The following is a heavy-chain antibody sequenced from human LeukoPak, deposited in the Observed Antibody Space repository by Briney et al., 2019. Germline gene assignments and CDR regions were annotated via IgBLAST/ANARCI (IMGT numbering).Heavy chain of an antibody. CDR3: ARDEVGSSGWKLMTYYYYYMDV. D-gene: IGHD6-19*01. CDR1: GFTFTTYW. J-gene: IGHJ6*03. Sequence: PGESLRLSCAASGFTFTTYWMSWVRQLPGKGLEWVDNINQDGTEKYYVDSVKGRFTISRDNAKNSLYLQMNSLRAEDTAVYYCARDEVGSSGWKLMTYYYYYMDVWGKGTTVTVSS. CDR2: INQDGTEK. V-gene: IGHV3-7*01.